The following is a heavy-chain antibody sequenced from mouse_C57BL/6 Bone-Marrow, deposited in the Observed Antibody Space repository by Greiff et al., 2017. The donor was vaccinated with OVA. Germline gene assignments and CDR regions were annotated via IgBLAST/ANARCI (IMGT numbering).Heavy chain of an antibody. J-gene: IGHJ4*01. CDR1: GFTFSDYG. Sequence: VKLVESGGGLVKPGGSLKLSCAASGFTFSDYGMHWVRQAPEKGLEWVAYISSGSSTIYYADTVKGRFTISRDNAKNTLFLQMTSQRSEDTAMYYCARIYYDYAMDYWGQGTSVTVSS. CDR3: ARIYYDYAMDY. CDR2: ISSGSSTI. V-gene: IGHV5-17*01. D-gene: IGHD2-4*01.